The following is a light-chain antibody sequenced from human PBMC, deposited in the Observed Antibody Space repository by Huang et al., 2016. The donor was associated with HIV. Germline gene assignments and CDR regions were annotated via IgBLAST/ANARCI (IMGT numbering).Light chain of an antibody. CDR3: HQYNNWLLS. V-gene: IGKV3-15*01. J-gene: IGKJ4*01. CDR1: RSVSTN. Sequence: GERVTLSCRANRSVSTNLAWYQQRHGQAPRLLIYGSSIRAPGIPARFSGSGSGTDFSLTISSRQSEDFALYYCHQYNNWLLSFGGGTRV. CDR2: GSS.